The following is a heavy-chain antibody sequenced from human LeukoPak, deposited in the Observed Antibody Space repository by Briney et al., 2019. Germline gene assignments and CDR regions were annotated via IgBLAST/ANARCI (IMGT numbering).Heavy chain of an antibody. CDR3: ARRYNWNDDGYYYYGMDV. D-gene: IGHD1-1*01. CDR1: GYSLTSYW. CDR2: IDPSDSYT. V-gene: IGHV5-10-1*01. Sequence: GESLKISFQGSGYSLTSYWISWVRPMPGKGLEWMGRIDPSDSYTNYSPSFQGHVTISADKSISTAYLQWSSLKASDTAMYYCARRYNWNDDGYYYYGMDVWGRGTTVTVSS. J-gene: IGHJ6*02.